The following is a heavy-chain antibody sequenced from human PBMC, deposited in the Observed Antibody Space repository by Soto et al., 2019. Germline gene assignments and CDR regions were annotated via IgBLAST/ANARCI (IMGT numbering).Heavy chain of an antibody. J-gene: IGHJ4*02. CDR1: GFIFSDYY. CDR2: ISGSSTHT. Sequence: QFQLVESGGGLVKPGGSLRLSCAASGFIFSDYYMSWIRKAPGKGLEWVSYISGSSTHTNYADSVKGRFTISRDNAKNSLYLQMNSLRVEDTAVYYCASDRRYCSPSYYYRYWGQGTLVTVSS. V-gene: IGHV3-11*05. CDR3: ASDRRYCSPSYYYRY. D-gene: IGHD3-10*01.